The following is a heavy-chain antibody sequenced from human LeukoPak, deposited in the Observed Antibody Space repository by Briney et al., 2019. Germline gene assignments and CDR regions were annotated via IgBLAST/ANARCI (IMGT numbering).Heavy chain of an antibody. Sequence: GGSLRLSCAASGFTFSSYEMNWFRQAPGKGLEWVSYITSGGSTIYYADSVKGRFTISRDNAKNSLYLQMNSLRPEDTAVYYCARLAVYGDYVFDYWGQGTLVTVSS. D-gene: IGHD4-17*01. CDR3: ARLAVYGDYVFDY. J-gene: IGHJ4*02. CDR2: ITSGGSTI. V-gene: IGHV3-48*03. CDR1: GFTFSSYE.